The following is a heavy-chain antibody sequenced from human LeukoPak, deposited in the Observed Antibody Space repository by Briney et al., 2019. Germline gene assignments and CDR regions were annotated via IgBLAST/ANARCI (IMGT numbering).Heavy chain of an antibody. Sequence: SETLSLTCTVSGGSISSYYWSWIRQPPGKGLEWIGYIYYSGSTNYNPSLKSRVTISVDTSKTQFSLKLSSVTAADTAVYYCARRLAYCGGDCYLGWFDPWGQGTLVTVSS. CDR2: IYYSGST. CDR3: ARRLAYCGGDCYLGWFDP. CDR1: GGSISSYY. D-gene: IGHD2-21*02. J-gene: IGHJ5*02. V-gene: IGHV4-59*08.